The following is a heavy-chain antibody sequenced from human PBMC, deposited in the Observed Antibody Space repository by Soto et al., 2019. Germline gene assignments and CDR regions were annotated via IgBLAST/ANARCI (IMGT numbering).Heavy chain of an antibody. D-gene: IGHD3-22*01. J-gene: IGHJ3*02. V-gene: IGHV1-18*01. CDR2: ISTYNGNT. Sequence: QVHLVQSGAEVKKPGASVKVSCKASGYTFTSYGITWVRQAPGQGLEWMGWISTYNGNTNYAQKFQGRVVMTTDTSMNTVYMELRSLRADDTAVYYCARGDNDYDTETYLGAFAIWGQGTMVTVSS. CDR1: GYTFTSYG. CDR3: ARGDNDYDTETYLGAFAI.